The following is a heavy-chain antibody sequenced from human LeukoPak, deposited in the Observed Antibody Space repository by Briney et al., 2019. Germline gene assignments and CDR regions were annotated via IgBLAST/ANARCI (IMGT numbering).Heavy chain of an antibody. Sequence: GGSLRLSCSASGFTFSIYAMHWVRQAPGKGLEYVSAISSNGGSTYYADSVKGRFTISRDNSKNTLYLQMSSLRAEDTAVYYCVKGHCSSTSCYYYYGMDVWGKGTTVTVSS. CDR2: ISSNGGST. D-gene: IGHD2-2*01. J-gene: IGHJ6*04. V-gene: IGHV3-64D*06. CDR3: VKGHCSSTSCYYYYGMDV. CDR1: GFTFSIYA.